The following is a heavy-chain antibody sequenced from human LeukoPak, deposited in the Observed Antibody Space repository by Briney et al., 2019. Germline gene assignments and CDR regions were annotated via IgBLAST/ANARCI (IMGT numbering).Heavy chain of an antibody. Sequence: RASVSVSFTASGYTFTSYGISWVRQAPGQGLEWMGWISAYNGNTNHAQKLQGRVTMTTDTSTSTAYMELRSLRSDDTAVYYCARDAQWEPTYDAFDIWGQGTMVTVSS. J-gene: IGHJ3*02. CDR3: ARDAQWEPTYDAFDI. D-gene: IGHD1-26*01. CDR1: GYTFTSYG. V-gene: IGHV1-18*01. CDR2: ISAYNGNT.